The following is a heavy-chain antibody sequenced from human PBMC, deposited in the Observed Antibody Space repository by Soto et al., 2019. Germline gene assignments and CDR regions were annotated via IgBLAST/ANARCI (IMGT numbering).Heavy chain of an antibody. Sequence: PSETLTLTCAVSGGSISSGGYSWSWIRQPPGKGLEWIGYIYHSGSTYYNPSLKSRVTISVDRSKNQFSLKLSSVTAADTAVYYCARAWRMMVRGVMSNWFDPWGQGTLVTVSS. CDR3: ARAWRMMVRGVMSNWFDP. J-gene: IGHJ5*02. CDR2: IYHSGST. V-gene: IGHV4-30-2*01. D-gene: IGHD3-10*01. CDR1: GGSISSGGYS.